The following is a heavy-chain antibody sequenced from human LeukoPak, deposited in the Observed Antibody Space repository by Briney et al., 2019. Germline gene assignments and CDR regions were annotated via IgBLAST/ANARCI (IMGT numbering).Heavy chain of an antibody. CDR3: AKARGIPRAFDI. D-gene: IGHD6-13*01. CDR1: GFTFGDYA. CDR2: ISWNSGSI. J-gene: IGHJ3*02. Sequence: PGGSLRLSCAASGFTFGDYAMHWVRQAPGKGLEWVSGISWNSGSIGYADSVKGRFTISRDNAKNSLYLQMNSLRAEDMALYYCAKARGIPRAFDIWGQGTMVTVSP. V-gene: IGHV3-9*03.